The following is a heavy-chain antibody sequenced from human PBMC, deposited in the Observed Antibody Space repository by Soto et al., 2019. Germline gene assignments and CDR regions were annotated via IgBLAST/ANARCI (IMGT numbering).Heavy chain of an antibody. CDR3: ARISSYYGDTYHFDY. CDR1: GGTFSSYA. Sequence: SVKVSCKASGGTFSSYAISWVRQAPGQGLEWMGGIIPIFGTANYAQKFQGRVTITADESTSTAYMELSSLRSEDTAVYYCARISSYYGDTYHFDYWGQGTLVTVSS. J-gene: IGHJ4*02. D-gene: IGHD4-17*01. CDR2: IIPIFGTA. V-gene: IGHV1-69*13.